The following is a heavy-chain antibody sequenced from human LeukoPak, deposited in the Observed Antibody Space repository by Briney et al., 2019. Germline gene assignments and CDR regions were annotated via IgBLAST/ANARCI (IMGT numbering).Heavy chain of an antibody. Sequence: GASVKVSCKASGYTFTSYAMHWVRQAPGQRLEWMGWINAGNGNTKYSQEFQGRVTITRDTSANTAYMELSSLRSEDMAVYYCGRSQNYNDSSGYSYWGQGTLVTVSS. CDR1: GYTFTSYA. CDR2: INAGNGNT. V-gene: IGHV1-3*03. CDR3: GRSQNYNDSSGYSY. J-gene: IGHJ4*02. D-gene: IGHD3-22*01.